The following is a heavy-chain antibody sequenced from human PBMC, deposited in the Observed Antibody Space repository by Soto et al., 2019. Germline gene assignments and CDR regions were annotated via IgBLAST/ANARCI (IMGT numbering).Heavy chain of an antibody. CDR2: ISYDGSNK. D-gene: IGHD2-21*02. J-gene: IGHJ4*02. CDR3: AKDKVPVVVTAPFDY. V-gene: IGHV3-30*18. CDR1: GFTFSSYG. Sequence: QVQLVESGGGVVQPGRSLRLSCAASGFTFSSYGMHWVRQAPGKGLEWVAVISYDGSNKYYPDSVKGRFTISRDNSKNTLYLQMNNLRAEDTAVYYCAKDKVPVVVTAPFDYWGQGTLVTVSS.